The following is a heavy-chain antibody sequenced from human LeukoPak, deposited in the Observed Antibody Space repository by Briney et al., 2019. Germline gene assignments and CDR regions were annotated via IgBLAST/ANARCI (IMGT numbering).Heavy chain of an antibody. Sequence: GGSLRLSCAASGFTFSSYAMSWVRQAPGKGLEWVSAISGSGGSTYYADSVKGRFTISRDNSKNTLYLQMNSLRAEDTAVYYCAKGRVRFLEWSDFDYWGQGTLVTVSS. CDR2: ISGSGGST. CDR1: GFTFSSYA. J-gene: IGHJ4*02. D-gene: IGHD3-3*01. CDR3: AKGRVRFLEWSDFDY. V-gene: IGHV3-23*01.